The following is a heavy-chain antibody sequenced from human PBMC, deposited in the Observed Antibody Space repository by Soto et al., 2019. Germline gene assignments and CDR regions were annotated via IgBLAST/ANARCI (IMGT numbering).Heavy chain of an antibody. CDR3: ARGAPDDFWSGYYWFDP. D-gene: IGHD3-3*01. Sequence: SETLSLTCAVYGGSFSGYYWSWIRQPPGKGLEWIGEINHSGSTNYNPSLKSRVTISVDTSKNQFSLKLSSVTAADTAVYYCARGAPDDFWSGYYWFDPWGQGTLVTVSS. V-gene: IGHV4-34*01. CDR1: GGSFSGYY. J-gene: IGHJ5*02. CDR2: INHSGST.